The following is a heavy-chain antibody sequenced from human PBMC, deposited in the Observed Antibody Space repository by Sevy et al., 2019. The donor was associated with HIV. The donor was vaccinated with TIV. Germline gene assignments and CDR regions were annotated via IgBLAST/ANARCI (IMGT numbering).Heavy chain of an antibody. CDR1: GGSMNFYY. CDR2: IYYTGTT. D-gene: IGHD2-8*01. J-gene: IGHJ4*02. V-gene: IGHV4-59*01. CDR3: ARDQGTSGRGFPYY. Sequence: SETLSLTCTVSGGSMNFYYWNWIRQTPGKGLEWIGHIYYTGTTNYSPSLRSRVSMSLDASKSHFSLKLTSVTAADTAIYYCARDQGTSGRGFPYYWGPGTLVTVSS.